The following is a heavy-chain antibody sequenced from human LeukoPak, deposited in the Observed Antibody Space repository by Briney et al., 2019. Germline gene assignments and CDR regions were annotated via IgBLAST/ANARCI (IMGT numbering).Heavy chain of an antibody. CDR2: IKQHGSEK. Sequence: TGGSLRLSCAGSGFTFSSYWMSWVRQAPGKGLEWVANIKQHGSEKYYVDSVKGRFTISRDDAKNSLYLQMNSLRAEDTAVYYCARLWPFHYWGQGTLVTVSS. CDR3: ARLWPFHY. J-gene: IGHJ4*02. D-gene: IGHD2-21*01. V-gene: IGHV3-7*01. CDR1: GFTFSSYW.